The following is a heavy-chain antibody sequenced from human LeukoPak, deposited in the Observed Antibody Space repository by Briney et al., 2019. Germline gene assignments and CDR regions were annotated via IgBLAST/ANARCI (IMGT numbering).Heavy chain of an antibody. J-gene: IGHJ4*02. CDR2: ISGSGGST. Sequence: GESLRLSCAASGFTFSSYAMSWVRQAPGKGLEWVSAISGSGGSTYYADSVKGRFTISRDNSKNTLYLQMNSLRAEDTAVYYCAKDTYYYGSGSSVDYWGQGTLVTVSS. CDR3: AKDTYYYGSGSSVDY. V-gene: IGHV3-23*01. CDR1: GFTFSSYA. D-gene: IGHD3-10*01.